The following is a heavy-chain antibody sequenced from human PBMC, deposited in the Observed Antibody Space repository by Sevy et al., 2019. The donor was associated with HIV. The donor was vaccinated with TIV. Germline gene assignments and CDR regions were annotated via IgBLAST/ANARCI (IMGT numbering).Heavy chain of an antibody. CDR2: INIDGSST. V-gene: IGHV3-74*01. CDR1: GFSFSSHW. Sequence: GGSLRLSCSGSGFSFSSHWMHWVRQVPGKGLLWVALINIDGSSTHYADSVKGRFIISREDAKNSLYLQMNSLRAGDTAVYYCARACAAAGGKSGPIDAFDIWGQGTLVTVSS. D-gene: IGHD6-13*01. J-gene: IGHJ3*02. CDR3: ARACAAAGGKSGPIDAFDI.